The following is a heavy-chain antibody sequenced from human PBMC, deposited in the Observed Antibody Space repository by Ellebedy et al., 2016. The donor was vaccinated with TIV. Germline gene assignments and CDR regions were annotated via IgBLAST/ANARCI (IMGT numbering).Heavy chain of an antibody. CDR1: GFAFSSYW. CDR3: AKGSDYYESSGYSTDFGY. CDR2: VNSDGGST. Sequence: GESLKISCAASGFAFSSYWMHWIRQAPGKGLIWVSRVNSDGGSTYYADSVKGRFTISRDNSKNTLYLQMNSLRAEDTAVYYCAKGSDYYESSGYSTDFGYWGQGTLVTVSS. V-gene: IGHV3-74*01. J-gene: IGHJ4*02. D-gene: IGHD3-22*01.